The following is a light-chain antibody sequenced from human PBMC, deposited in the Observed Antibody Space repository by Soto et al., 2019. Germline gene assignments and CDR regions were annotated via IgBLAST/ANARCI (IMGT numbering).Light chain of an antibody. V-gene: IGKV1-8*01. CDR1: QGISSY. CDR3: QQYYSYPLST. Sequence: AIRMTQSPSSFSASTGDRVTITCRASQGISSYSAWYQQKPGKAPKLLIYAASTLQSGVPSRFSGSGSGTDFTLTISCLQSVDFATYYCQQYYSYPLSTFAPGTKVDIK. CDR2: AAS. J-gene: IGKJ3*01.